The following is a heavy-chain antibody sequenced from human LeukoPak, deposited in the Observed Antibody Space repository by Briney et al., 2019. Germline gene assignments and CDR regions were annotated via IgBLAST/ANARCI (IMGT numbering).Heavy chain of an antibody. Sequence: GGSLRLSCAASGFTFSSYGMHWVRQAPGKGLEWVAVIWYDGSNKYYADSVKGRFTISRDNSKNTLYLQRNSLRAEDTAVYYCATPLDYYDSSGYHRGGDWGQGTLVTVSS. D-gene: IGHD3-22*01. CDR1: GFTFSSYG. CDR3: ATPLDYYDSSGYHRGGD. J-gene: IGHJ4*02. V-gene: IGHV3-33*01. CDR2: IWYDGSNK.